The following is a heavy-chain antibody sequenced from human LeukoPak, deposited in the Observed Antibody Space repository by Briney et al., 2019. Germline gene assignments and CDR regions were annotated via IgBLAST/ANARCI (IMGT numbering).Heavy chain of an antibody. V-gene: IGHV4-39*07. CDR2: IYYTGST. CDR3: ARVYDILTGEAIDY. D-gene: IGHD3-9*01. CDR1: GGSISSSTYY. J-gene: IGHJ4*02. Sequence: SETLSLTCTVSGGSISSSTYYWGWIRQPPGKGLEWIGSIYYTGSTYYNPSLKSRVTISVDTSKNQFSLKLSSVTAADTAVYYCARVYDILTGEAIDYWGQGTLVTVSS.